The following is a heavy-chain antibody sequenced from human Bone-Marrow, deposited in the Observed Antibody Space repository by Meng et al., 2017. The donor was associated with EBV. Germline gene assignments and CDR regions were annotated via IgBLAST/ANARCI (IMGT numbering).Heavy chain of an antibody. CDR3: AKSRSSTPGVVGY. J-gene: IGHJ4*02. CDR1: GVSVTSGTYH. Sequence: QVQLQESGPGLVKPSETLSLTCTVSGVSVTSGTYHWSWIRQSPGKGLEWIGYIYDSGTTIYNPSLRSRVSIFLETSKNLFSLKLNSVTTADTAVYYCAKSRSSTPGVVGYWGQGTLVTVSS. D-gene: IGHD3-3*01. V-gene: IGHV4-61*01. CDR2: IYDSGTT.